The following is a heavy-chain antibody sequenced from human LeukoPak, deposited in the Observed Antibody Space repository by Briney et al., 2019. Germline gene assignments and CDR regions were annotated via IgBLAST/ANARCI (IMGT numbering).Heavy chain of an antibody. CDR2: IYHSGST. CDR3: ARHMHSSSWLHNYYYYYMDV. D-gene: IGHD6-13*01. V-gene: IGHV4-4*02. J-gene: IGHJ6*03. CDR1: GGSISSSNW. Sequence: TSETLSLTCDVSGGSISSSNWWSWVRQPPGKGLEWIGEIYHSGSTNYNPSLKSRVTISVDTSKNQFSLKLSSVTAADTAVYYCARHMHSSSWLHNYYYYYMDVWGKGTTVTISS.